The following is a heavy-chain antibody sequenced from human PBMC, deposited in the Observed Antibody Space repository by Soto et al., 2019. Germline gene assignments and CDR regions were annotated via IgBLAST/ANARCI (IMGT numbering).Heavy chain of an antibody. D-gene: IGHD6-13*01. CDR2: INAGNGNT. CDR3: AREYISSWFDY. V-gene: IGHV1-3*01. Sequence: ASVKVSCNASDSTFTVNYMHCERQAPGQGLEWMAWINAGNGNTKYSQKFQGRVTITRDTSASTAYMELSRLTFDDTAVYYCAREYISSWFDYWGQGTLVTVSS. J-gene: IGHJ4*02. CDR1: DSTFTVNY.